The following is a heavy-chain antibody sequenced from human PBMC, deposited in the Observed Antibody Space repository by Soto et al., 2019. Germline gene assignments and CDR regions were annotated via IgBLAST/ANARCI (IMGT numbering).Heavy chain of an antibody. D-gene: IGHD1-1*01. CDR1: GGTFSSYA. V-gene: IGHV1-69*13. CDR3: ARDRSGTLDY. J-gene: IGHJ4*02. Sequence: ASVKVSCKASGGTFSSYAISWVRQAPGQGLEWMGGIIPIFGTADYAQKFQGRVTITADESTSTAYMELSSLRSEDTAVYYCARDRSGTLDYWGQGTLVTVSS. CDR2: IIPIFGTA.